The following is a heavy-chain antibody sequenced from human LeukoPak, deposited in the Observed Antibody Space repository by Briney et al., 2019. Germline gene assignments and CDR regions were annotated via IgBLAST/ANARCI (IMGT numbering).Heavy chain of an antibody. V-gene: IGHV3-21*01. CDR1: GFTFSSYS. J-gene: IGHJ4*02. Sequence: GGSLRLSCAASGFTFSSYSMNWVRQAPGKGLEWVSSISSSSSYIYYAGSVKGRFTISRDNAKNSLYLQMNSLRAEDTAVYYCARALTGPFDYWGQGTLVTVSS. CDR3: ARALTGPFDY. D-gene: IGHD3-9*01. CDR2: ISSSSSYI.